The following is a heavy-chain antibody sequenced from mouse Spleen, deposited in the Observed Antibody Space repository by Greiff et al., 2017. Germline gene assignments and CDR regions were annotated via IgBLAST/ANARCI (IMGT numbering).Heavy chain of an antibody. J-gene: IGHJ2*01. CDR2: IWSDGST. D-gene: IGHD1-1*01. CDR3: ARHGPLYGSRGGDYFDY. V-gene: IGHV2-6-1*01. Sequence: QVQLKETGPGLVAPSQSLSITCTVSGFSLTSYGVHWVRQPPGKGLEWLVVIWSDGSTNYNSALKSRLSISKDNSKSQVFLKMNSLQTDDTAMYYCARHGPLYGSRGGDYFDYWGQGTTLTVSS. CDR1: GFSLTSYG.